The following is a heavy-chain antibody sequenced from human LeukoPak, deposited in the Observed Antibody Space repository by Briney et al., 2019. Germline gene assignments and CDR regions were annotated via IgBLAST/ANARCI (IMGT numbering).Heavy chain of an antibody. V-gene: IGHV1-69*04. D-gene: IGHD3-10*01. J-gene: IGHJ4*02. Sequence: ASVKVSCKASGGTFSSYAISWVRQAPGQGFEWMGRIIPILGIANYAQKFQGRVTITADKSTSTAYMELSSLRSEDTAVYYCARGHNAGSGSYMYYFDYWGQGTLVTVSS. CDR2: IIPILGIA. CDR1: GGTFSSYA. CDR3: ARGHNAGSGSYMYYFDY.